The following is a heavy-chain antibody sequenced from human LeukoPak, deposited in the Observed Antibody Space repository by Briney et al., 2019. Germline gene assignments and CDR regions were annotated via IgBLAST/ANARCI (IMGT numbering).Heavy chain of an antibody. D-gene: IGHD5-18*01. Sequence: PGGSLRLSCAASGFTFSTYWMPWVRHAPGKGLVWVSRIHSDGRSTIYADSVNGRFTISRDNAKNTLYLQMNSLRAEDTAVYYCARDRPGNTAIDYWGQGTLVTVSS. CDR3: ARDRPGNTAIDY. J-gene: IGHJ4*02. CDR2: IHSDGRST. V-gene: IGHV3-74*01. CDR1: GFTFSTYW.